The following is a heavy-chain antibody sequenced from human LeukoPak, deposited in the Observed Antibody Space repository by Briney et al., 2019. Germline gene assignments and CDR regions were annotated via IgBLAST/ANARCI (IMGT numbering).Heavy chain of an antibody. J-gene: IGHJ6*04. CDR3: AELGITMIGGV. CDR1: GFTFSSHE. Sequence: GGSLRLSCAASGFTFSSHEMNWVRQAPGKGLEWVSYISGSGSTIYYADSVKGRFTISRDNAKNSLYLQMNSLRAEDTAVYYCAELGITMIGGVWGKGTTVTISS. CDR2: ISGSGSTI. D-gene: IGHD3-10*02. V-gene: IGHV3-48*03.